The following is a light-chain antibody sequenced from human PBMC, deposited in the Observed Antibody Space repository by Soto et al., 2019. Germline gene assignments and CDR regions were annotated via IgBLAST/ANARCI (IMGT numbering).Light chain of an antibody. CDR3: QQYGSSGT. CDR1: QSVSSSY. V-gene: IGKV3-20*01. CDR2: GAS. Sequence: IVLTQSPGSLSLSPRERATLFCRASQSVSSSYLAWYQQKPGQAPRLLIYGASSRATGIPDRFSGSGSGTDFTLTISRLEPEGFAVYYCQQYGSSGTFGQGTKVDIK. J-gene: IGKJ1*01.